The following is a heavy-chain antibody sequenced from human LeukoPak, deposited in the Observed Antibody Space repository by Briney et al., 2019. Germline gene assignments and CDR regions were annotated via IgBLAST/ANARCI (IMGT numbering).Heavy chain of an antibody. D-gene: IGHD1-26*01. J-gene: IGHJ4*02. CDR3: AGSKVGATYYFDY. Sequence: SETLSLTCTVSGGSISSGSYYWGWIRRPPGKGLEWIGSIYYSGSTYYNPSLKSRVTISVDTSKNQFSLKLSSVTAADTAVYYCAGSKVGATYYFDYWGQGTLVTVSS. CDR2: IYYSGST. CDR1: GGSISSGSYY. V-gene: IGHV4-39*01.